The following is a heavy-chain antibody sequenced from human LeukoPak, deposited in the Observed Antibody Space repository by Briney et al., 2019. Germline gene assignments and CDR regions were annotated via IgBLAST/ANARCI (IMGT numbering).Heavy chain of an antibody. J-gene: IGHJ4*02. D-gene: IGHD5-12*01. V-gene: IGHV3-48*03. CDR3: AREGRGFADGFDY. Sequence: GVSLRLSCAVSGFTFSDYEMNWVRQAPGKGLEWVSYISTSGTTIYYADSVKGRFTISRDNAKNSLYLQTNSVRAEDTAVYYCAREGRGFADGFDYWGQGTLVTVSS. CDR2: ISTSGTTI. CDR1: GFTFSDYE.